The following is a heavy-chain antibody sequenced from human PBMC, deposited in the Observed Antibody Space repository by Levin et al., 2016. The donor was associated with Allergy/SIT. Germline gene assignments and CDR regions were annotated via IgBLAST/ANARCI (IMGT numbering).Heavy chain of an antibody. CDR1: GGSISSSNW. V-gene: IGHV4-4*02. CDR2: IYHSGST. D-gene: IGHD3-16*02. J-gene: IGHJ4*02. Sequence: SETLSLTCAVSGGSISSSNWWSWVRQPPGKGLEWIGEIYHSGSTNYNPSLKSRVTISVDKSKNQFSLKLSSVTAADTAVYYCVRGGATFGGVIVPYYFDYWGQGTLVTVSS. CDR3: VRGGATFGGVIVPYYFDY.